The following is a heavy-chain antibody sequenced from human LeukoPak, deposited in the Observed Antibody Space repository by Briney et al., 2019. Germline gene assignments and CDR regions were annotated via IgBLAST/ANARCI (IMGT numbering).Heavy chain of an antibody. CDR2: LYNAGST. CDR1: GFIVSNNY. J-gene: IGHJ6*02. Sequence: GGSLRLSCVASGFIVSNNYMSWVRQAPGKGLEWVSVLYNAGSTYYADSVKGRFTISRDNSKNTLYLQMYSLRAEDTAVYYCARDPYGMDVWGQGTTVTVSS. V-gene: IGHV3-53*01. CDR3: ARDPYGMDV.